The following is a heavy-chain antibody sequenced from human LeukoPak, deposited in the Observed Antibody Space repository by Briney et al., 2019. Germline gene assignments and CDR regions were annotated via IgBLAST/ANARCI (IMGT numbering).Heavy chain of an antibody. D-gene: IGHD3-10*01. V-gene: IGHV3-30*18. CDR2: ISYDGSNK. J-gene: IGHJ4*02. Sequence: PGGSLRLSCAASGFTFSSYGMHWVRQAPGKGLEWVAVISYDGSNKYYADSVKGRFTISRDNSKNTLYLQMNSLRAEDTAVYYCAKDDLLWFGELSYFDYWGQGTLVTVSS. CDR3: AKDDLLWFGELSYFDY. CDR1: GFTFSSYG.